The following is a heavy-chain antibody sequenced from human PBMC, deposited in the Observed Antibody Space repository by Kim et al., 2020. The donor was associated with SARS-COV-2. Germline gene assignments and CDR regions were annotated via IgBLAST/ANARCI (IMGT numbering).Heavy chain of an antibody. CDR3: ATLSSSGYYVSLFDY. D-gene: IGHD3-22*01. J-gene: IGHJ4*02. CDR1: GGTFSSYA. V-gene: IGHV1-69*13. Sequence: SVKVSCKASGGTFSSYAISWVRQAPGQGLEWMGGIIPIFGTANYAQKFQGRVTITADESTSTAYMELSSLRSEDTAVYYCATLSSSGYYVSLFDYWGQGTLVTVSS. CDR2: IIPIFGTA.